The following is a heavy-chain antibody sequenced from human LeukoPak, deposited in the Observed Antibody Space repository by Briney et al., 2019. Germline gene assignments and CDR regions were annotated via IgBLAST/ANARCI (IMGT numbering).Heavy chain of an antibody. J-gene: IGHJ4*02. CDR2: INPNSGGT. V-gene: IGHV1-2*02. D-gene: IGHD3-3*01. CDR3: ARAGLRFLEWLGSYFDY. CDR1: GYTFTGYY. Sequence: ASVKVSCKASGYTFTGYYMHWVRQAPGQGLEWMGWINPNSGGTNYAQKFQGRVTMTRGTSISTAYMELSRLRSDDAAVYYCARAGLRFLEWLGSYFDYWGQGTLVTVSS.